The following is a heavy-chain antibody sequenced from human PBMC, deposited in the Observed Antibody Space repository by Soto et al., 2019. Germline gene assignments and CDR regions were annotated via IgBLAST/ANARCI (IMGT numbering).Heavy chain of an antibody. CDR2: IYYSGST. J-gene: IGHJ4*02. CDR3: ARDLGAPIAAAGI. Sequence: SETLSLTCTVSGGSISSYYWSWIRQPPGKGLEWIGYIYYSGSTNYNPSLKSRVTISVDTSKNQFSLKLSSVTAADTAVYYCARDLGAPIAAAGIWGQGTLVTVSS. D-gene: IGHD6-13*01. CDR1: GGSISSYY. V-gene: IGHV4-59*01.